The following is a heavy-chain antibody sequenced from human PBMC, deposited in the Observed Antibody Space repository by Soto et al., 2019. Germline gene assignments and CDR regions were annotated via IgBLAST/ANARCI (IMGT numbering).Heavy chain of an antibody. CDR1: GFTFSSYA. CDR3: ASSKTYSSGWHDY. V-gene: IGHV3-53*01. D-gene: IGHD6-19*01. Sequence: GGSLRLSCAASGFTFSSYAMSWVRQAPGKGLEWVSVIYSGGSTYYADSVKGRFTISRDNSKNTLYLQMNSLRAEDTAVYYCASSKTYSSGWHDYWGQGTLVTVSS. J-gene: IGHJ4*02. CDR2: IYSGGST.